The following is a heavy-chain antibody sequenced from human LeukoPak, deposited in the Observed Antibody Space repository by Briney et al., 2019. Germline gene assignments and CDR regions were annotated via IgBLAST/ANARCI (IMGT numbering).Heavy chain of an antibody. V-gene: IGHV3-20*04. Sequence: GGSLRLSCAASGFTFDDYGMSWVRQAPGKGLEWVSGINWNGGSTGYADSVKGRFTISRDNAKNSLYLQMNSLRAEDTALYYCARESGLLRGATDDHDAFDIWGQGTMVTVSS. J-gene: IGHJ3*02. CDR3: ARESGLLRGATDDHDAFDI. D-gene: IGHD1-26*01. CDR2: INWNGGST. CDR1: GFTFDDYG.